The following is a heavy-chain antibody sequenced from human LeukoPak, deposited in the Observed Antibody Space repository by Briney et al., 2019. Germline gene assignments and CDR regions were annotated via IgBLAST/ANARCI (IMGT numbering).Heavy chain of an antibody. D-gene: IGHD3-10*01. CDR3: ASGRMVRGVTISYYFDY. CDR2: IWYDGTNK. Sequence: PGRSLRLSCAASGFTFRSYGMHWVRQAPGKGLEGVAIIWYDGTNKYYADSVKGGFPISRHNSTTTLYLQMNSLRVEDTAVYYCASGRMVRGVTISYYFDYWGQGTLVTVPS. CDR1: GFTFRSYG. J-gene: IGHJ4*02. V-gene: IGHV3-33*01.